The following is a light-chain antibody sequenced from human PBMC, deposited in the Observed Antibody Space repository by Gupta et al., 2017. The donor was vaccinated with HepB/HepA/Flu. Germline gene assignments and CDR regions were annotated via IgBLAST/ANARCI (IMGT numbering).Light chain of an antibody. CDR1: SSNIGNNY. V-gene: IGLV1-51*02. CDR3: GTWDSSLSAL. Sequence: QSVLTQPPSVSAAPGQKLTISCSGSSSNIGNNYVSWYQPLPGTAPKLLIYENNKRPTGIPDRFSGSKSGTSATLGITGLQTGDEADDYCGTWDSSLSALFGGGTKLTVL. J-gene: IGLJ3*02. CDR2: ENN.